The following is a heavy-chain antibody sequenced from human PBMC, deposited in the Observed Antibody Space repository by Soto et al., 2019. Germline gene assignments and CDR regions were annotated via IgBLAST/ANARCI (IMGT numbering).Heavy chain of an antibody. CDR3: ARQPTRTTVLLGQILANDWFDP. CDR1: GYGFTSYW. V-gene: IGHV5-51*01. J-gene: IGHJ5*02. Sequence: GESLKISCKASGYGFTSYWIGWVRQMPGKGLEWMGIIYPGDSDTRYSPSFQGQVTISADKSISTAYLRWSSLKDSDTAVYYCARQPTRTTVLLGQILANDWFDPWGQGTLVTVSS. CDR2: IYPGDSDT. D-gene: IGHD4-17*01.